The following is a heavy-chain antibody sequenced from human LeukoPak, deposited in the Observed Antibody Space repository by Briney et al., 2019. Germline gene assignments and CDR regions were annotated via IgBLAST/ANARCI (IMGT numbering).Heavy chain of an antibody. J-gene: IGHJ6*03. CDR1: GYTFTSYA. D-gene: IGHD2-8*01. V-gene: IGHV1-18*01. CDR3: ARVYNTNDYYYYYYMDV. CDR2: ISAYNGNT. Sequence: ASVKVSCKASGYTFTSYAMNWVRQAPGQGLEWMGWISAYNGNTNYAQKLQGRVTMTTDTSTSTAYMELRSLRSDDTAVYYCARVYNTNDYYYYYYMDVWGKGTTVTVSS.